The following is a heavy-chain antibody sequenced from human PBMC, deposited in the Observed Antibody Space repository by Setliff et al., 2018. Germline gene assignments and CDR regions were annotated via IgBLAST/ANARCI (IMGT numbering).Heavy chain of an antibody. CDR2: IYWDDDK. J-gene: IGHJ4*02. D-gene: IGHD3-22*01. CDR3: AHRRVGNYDSSGNYHSYFDY. CDR1: GFSLTTTRVA. Sequence: SGPTLVNPTQTLTLTCTFSGFSLTTTRVAVGWIRQPPGKALEWLALIYWDDDKRYTYSPSLKTRLTVSRDTYRKQVVLTMANMDPVDTATYYCAHRRVGNYDSSGNYHSYFDYWGQGILVTVSS. V-gene: IGHV2-5*02.